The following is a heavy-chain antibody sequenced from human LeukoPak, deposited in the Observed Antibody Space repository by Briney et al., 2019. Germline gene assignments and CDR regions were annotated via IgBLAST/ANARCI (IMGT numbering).Heavy chain of an antibody. CDR3: ARAGSYGPFDY. Sequence: PSETLSLTCTVSGGSISGSSYYWSWIRQPPGKGLEWIGYIYCSGSTYYNPSLKSRVTISVDTSKNQFSLKLSSVTAADTAVYYCARAGSYGPFDYWGQGTLVTVSS. CDR2: IYCSGST. V-gene: IGHV4-30-4*01. J-gene: IGHJ4*02. D-gene: IGHD5-18*01. CDR1: GGSISGSSYY.